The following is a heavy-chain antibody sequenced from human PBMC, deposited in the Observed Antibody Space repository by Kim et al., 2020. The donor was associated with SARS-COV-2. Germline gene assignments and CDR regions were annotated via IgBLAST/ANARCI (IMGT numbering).Heavy chain of an antibody. J-gene: IGHJ4*02. V-gene: IGHV3-23*01. D-gene: IGHD2-21*02. CDR3: ARGVTY. CDR2: SDGIT. Sequence: SDGITSDIDSVKRRFTISRDNSKNTMYLQMNNLRAEGTALYFCARGVTYWGQGTLVTVSP.